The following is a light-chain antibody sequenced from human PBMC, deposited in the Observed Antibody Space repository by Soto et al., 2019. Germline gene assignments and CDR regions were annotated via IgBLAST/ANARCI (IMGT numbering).Light chain of an antibody. CDR2: GAS. Sequence: EIVLTQSPGTLSLSPGEGATLSCRAGQSVSSSQLAWYQQKPGQAPRLLVYGASSRATGIPERFSGSVSETDFTLTISRLEPEDFAVYYCQQYGSSPRFGQGTKVDIK. CDR1: QSVSSSQ. V-gene: IGKV3-20*01. CDR3: QQYGSSPR. J-gene: IGKJ1*01.